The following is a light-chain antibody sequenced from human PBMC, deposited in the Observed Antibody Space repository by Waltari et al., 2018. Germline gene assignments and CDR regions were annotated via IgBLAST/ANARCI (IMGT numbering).Light chain of an antibody. CDR1: RNDVGSYSY. J-gene: IGLJ1*01. Sequence: QSAPTQPASVSAYPGQSITISCTGTRNDVGSYSYVSWYRQYPGKAPELLIYEVTHRPSGVSDRFSGSRSGSTASLTISGLQTEDEANYFCFSYTTTTTLVFGTGTKVIVL. CDR2: EVT. CDR3: FSYTTTTTLV. V-gene: IGLV2-14*01.